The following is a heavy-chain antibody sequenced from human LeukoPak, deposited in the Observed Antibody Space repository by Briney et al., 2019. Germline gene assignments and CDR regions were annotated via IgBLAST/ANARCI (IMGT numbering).Heavy chain of an antibody. Sequence: ASVKVSCKASGYTFTSYGITWVRQAPGQGLEWMGWITVYNGDTNYAQKVQGRVTMTTDTSTSTAYMELRSLRSDDTAVYYCARVRGYSSGWYVVSDPRDIFDYWGQGTLVTVSS. CDR3: ARVRGYSSGWYVVSDPRDIFDY. D-gene: IGHD6-19*01. CDR2: ITVYNGDT. CDR1: GYTFTSYG. J-gene: IGHJ4*02. V-gene: IGHV1-18*01.